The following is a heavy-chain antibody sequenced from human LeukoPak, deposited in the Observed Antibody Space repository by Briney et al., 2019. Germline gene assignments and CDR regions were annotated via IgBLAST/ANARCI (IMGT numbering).Heavy chain of an antibody. CDR1: GYTFTSSA. V-gene: IGHV1-3*01. Sequence: ASVKVSCKASGYTFTSSAIHWVRQAPGQRLEWIGYLNAGNGNTKYSEKFQGSVTFTRDTSASTACMELSSLRSEDTAVYYCARGYSSGWYHDFCGQGTLVTVSS. CDR2: LNAGNGNT. J-gene: IGHJ4*02. D-gene: IGHD6-19*01. CDR3: ARGYSSGWYHDF.